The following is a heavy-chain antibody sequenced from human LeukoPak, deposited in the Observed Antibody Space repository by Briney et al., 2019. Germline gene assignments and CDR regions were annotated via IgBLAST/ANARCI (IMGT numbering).Heavy chain of an antibody. CDR1: GGSFSGYY. V-gene: IGHV4-34*01. Sequence: SETLSLTCAVYGGSFSGYYWSWIRQPPGKGLEWIGEINHSGSTNYNPSLKSRATISVDTSKNQFSLKLSSVTAADTAVYYCARGSRGPFITPRKYWYFDLWGRGTLVTVSS. CDR3: ARGSRGPFITPRKYWYFDL. J-gene: IGHJ2*01. D-gene: IGHD3-10*01. CDR2: INHSGST.